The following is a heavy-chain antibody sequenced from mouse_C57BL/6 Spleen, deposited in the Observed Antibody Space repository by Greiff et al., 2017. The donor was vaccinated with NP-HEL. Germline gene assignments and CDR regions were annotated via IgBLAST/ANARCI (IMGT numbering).Heavy chain of an antibody. Sequence: EVQLQQSGPGLVKPSQSLSLTCSVTGYSITSGYYWNWIRQFPGNKLEWMGYISYDGSNNYNSSLNNRISLTRDTSKNQFFLKLNSVTTENTATYYCARGGDYDGLAYWGQGTLVTVSA. J-gene: IGHJ3*01. CDR1: GYSITSGYY. CDR3: ARGGDYDGLAY. D-gene: IGHD2-4*01. CDR2: ISYDGSN. V-gene: IGHV3-6*01.